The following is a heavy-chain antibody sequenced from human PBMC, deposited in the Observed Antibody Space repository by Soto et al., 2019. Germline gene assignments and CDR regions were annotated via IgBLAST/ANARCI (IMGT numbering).Heavy chain of an antibody. Sequence: GGSLRLSCAASGFTFSSYGMHWVRQAPGKGLEWVAVISYDGSNKYYADSVKGRFTISRDNSKNTLYLQMNSLRAEDTAVYYCAKEYGDYGLRLYGMDVWGQGTTVTVSS. CDR1: GFTFSSYG. J-gene: IGHJ6*02. V-gene: IGHV3-30*18. D-gene: IGHD4-17*01. CDR2: ISYDGSNK. CDR3: AKEYGDYGLRLYGMDV.